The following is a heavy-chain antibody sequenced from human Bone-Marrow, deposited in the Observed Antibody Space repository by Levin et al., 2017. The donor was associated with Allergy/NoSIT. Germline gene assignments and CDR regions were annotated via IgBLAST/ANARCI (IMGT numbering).Heavy chain of an antibody. J-gene: IGHJ4*02. CDR3: AKHSPGITPAGTKPHLDY. V-gene: IGHV3-30*18. D-gene: IGHD6-13*01. CDR2: ISYDGRNK. Sequence: PGGSLRLSCAASGFTFSSYGMHWVRQAPGKGLEWVSFISYDGRNKYYADFVKGRFTISRDNSKATLYLQMNSLRGEDTAVYSCAKHSPGITPAGTKPHLDYWGRGTLVSASS. CDR1: GFTFSSYG.